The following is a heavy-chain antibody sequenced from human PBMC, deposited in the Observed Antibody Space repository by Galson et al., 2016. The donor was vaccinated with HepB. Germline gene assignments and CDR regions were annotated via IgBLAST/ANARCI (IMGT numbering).Heavy chain of an antibody. CDR2: MFFTGNA. CDR3: ARGSFGKSSTLFDP. V-gene: IGHV4-31*03. Sequence: TLSLTCTVSGGSMQSGGYYWSWIRQHPGKGLEWIGYMFFTGNAYYNPSLKSRVNISLDMSKNQFSLNLISATAADTAVYYCARGSFGKSSTLFDPWGQGTLVTVSS. CDR1: GGSMQSGGYY. J-gene: IGHJ5*02. D-gene: IGHD3-16*01.